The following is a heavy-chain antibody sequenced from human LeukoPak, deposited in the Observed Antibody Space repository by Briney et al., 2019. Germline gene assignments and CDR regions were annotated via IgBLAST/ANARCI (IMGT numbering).Heavy chain of an antibody. CDR1: GGSISSYY. V-gene: IGHV4-59*01. CDR2: IYYSGST. J-gene: IGHJ4*02. CDR3: ARGRGGSITMVRGVNYFDY. D-gene: IGHD3-10*01. Sequence: PSETLSLTCTVSGGSISSYYWSWIRQPPGKGLEWIGYIYYSGSTNYNPSLKSRVTISVDTSKNQFSLKLSSVTAADTAVYYCARGRGGSITMVRGVNYFDYWGQGTLVTVSS.